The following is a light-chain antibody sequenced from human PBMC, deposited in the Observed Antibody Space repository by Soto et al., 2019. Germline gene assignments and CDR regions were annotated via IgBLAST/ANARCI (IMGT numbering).Light chain of an antibody. Sequence: IQLTQSPSSLSASVGDRVTITCRASQDINSYLAWYQQKPGKAPKLLIYAATSLQSGVPSRFSGSGSGTEFTLTISSLQTEDLATYYRQQLDLYPSTFVGGTKVEI. CDR2: AAT. J-gene: IGKJ4*01. V-gene: IGKV1-9*01. CDR3: QQLDLYPST. CDR1: QDINSY.